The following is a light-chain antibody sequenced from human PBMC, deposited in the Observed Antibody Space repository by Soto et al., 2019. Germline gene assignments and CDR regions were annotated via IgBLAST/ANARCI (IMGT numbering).Light chain of an antibody. CDR1: SSNIGSNA. Sequence: QSVLTQPPSASGTPRQRVTISCSGSSSNIGSNAVNRYQQLPGTAPKLLIYNNNQRPSGVTDRFSASKSGTSASLAISGLQSEDEADYYCAAWDDSLNGLVFGGGTKLTVL. V-gene: IGLV1-44*01. CDR3: AAWDDSLNGLV. CDR2: NNN. J-gene: IGLJ2*01.